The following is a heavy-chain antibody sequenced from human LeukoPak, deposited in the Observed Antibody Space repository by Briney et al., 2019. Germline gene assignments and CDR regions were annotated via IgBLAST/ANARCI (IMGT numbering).Heavy chain of an antibody. J-gene: IGHJ4*02. CDR1: GGSISSSSYY. V-gene: IGHV4-39*01. D-gene: IGHD3-22*01. Sequence: SETLSLTCTVSGGSISSSSYYWGWIRQPPGKGLGWIGSIYYSGSTYYNPSLKSRVTISVDTSKNQFSLKLSSVTAADTAVYYCARPIGGYYDSSVGYWGQGTLVTVSS. CDR2: IYYSGST. CDR3: ARPIGGYYDSSVGY.